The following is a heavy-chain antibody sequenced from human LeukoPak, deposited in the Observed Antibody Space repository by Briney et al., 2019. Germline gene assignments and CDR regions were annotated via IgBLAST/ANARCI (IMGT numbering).Heavy chain of an antibody. V-gene: IGHV4-59*08. Sequence: SETLSLTCTVSGGSISDYYWSWIRQPPGKGLEWIGYIYYSGSTRYSPSLKSRVTISLDTSKNQFSLKLSSVTAADTAVYFCVRHLMTIFGVVIKPGPFDPWGQGTLVTVSS. CDR2: IYYSGST. CDR1: GGSISDYY. J-gene: IGHJ5*02. D-gene: IGHD3-3*01. CDR3: VRHLMTIFGVVIKPGPFDP.